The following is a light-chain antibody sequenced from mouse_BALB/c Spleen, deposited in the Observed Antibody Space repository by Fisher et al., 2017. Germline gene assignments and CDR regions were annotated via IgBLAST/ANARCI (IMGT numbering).Light chain of an antibody. CDR1: SSVSY. CDR3: QQWSSNPPT. Sequence: IVMTQSTAIMSASPGKKVTITCSASSSVSYMHWFQQKPGTSPKLWIYSTSNLASGVPTRFSGSGSGTSYSLTISRMEAEDAATYYCQQWSSNPPTFGGGTKLEIK. J-gene: IGKJ1*01. CDR2: STS. V-gene: IGKV4-57*01.